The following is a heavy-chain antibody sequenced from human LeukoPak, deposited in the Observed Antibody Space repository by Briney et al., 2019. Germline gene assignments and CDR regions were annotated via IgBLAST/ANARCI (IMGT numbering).Heavy chain of an antibody. CDR3: ARGRLGLDY. J-gene: IGHJ4*02. CDR1: RFTFSSYW. CDR2: IKQDGSEK. V-gene: IGHV3-7*04. Sequence: GGSLRLSCAASRFTFSSYWMTWVRQAPGKGLEWVANIKQDGSEKYYVDSVEGRFTISRDNAKDSLDLQMNSLRAEDTAVYYCARGRLGLDYWGQGILVTVSS. D-gene: IGHD5/OR15-5a*01.